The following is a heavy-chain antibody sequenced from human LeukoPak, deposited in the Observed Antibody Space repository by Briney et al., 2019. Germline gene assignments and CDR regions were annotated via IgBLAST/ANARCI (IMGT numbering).Heavy chain of an antibody. Sequence: PGGSLRLSCAASGFTFSSYAMSWVRQAPGKGLEWVSAISGSGGSTYYADSVKGRFTISRGNSKNTLYLQMNSLRAEDTAVYYCAPLGYCSDTSCSDTDYWGQGTLVTVSS. J-gene: IGHJ4*02. CDR1: GFTFSSYA. CDR3: APLGYCSDTSCSDTDY. CDR2: ISGSGGST. D-gene: IGHD2-2*01. V-gene: IGHV3-23*01.